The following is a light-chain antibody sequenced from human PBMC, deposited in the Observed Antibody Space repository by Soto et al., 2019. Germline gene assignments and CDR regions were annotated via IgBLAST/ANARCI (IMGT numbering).Light chain of an antibody. J-gene: IGKJ2*01. Sequence: DIQMTQSPSTLSASVGDRVTITCRASQSISSWLAWYQQKPGKAPKLLIYDASSLESGVPSRFSGSGSGTEFTLIISSLQSADFATYYCQQYNRYQFTFGQGTKLEIK. CDR2: DAS. CDR3: QQYNRYQFT. V-gene: IGKV1-5*01. CDR1: QSISSW.